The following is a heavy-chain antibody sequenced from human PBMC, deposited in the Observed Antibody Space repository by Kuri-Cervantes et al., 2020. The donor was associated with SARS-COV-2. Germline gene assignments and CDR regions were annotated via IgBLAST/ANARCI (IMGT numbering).Heavy chain of an antibody. J-gene: IGHJ4*02. CDR3: ARDETVTMVRGVIIRPEITPVWGSFDC. CDR2: IISSSSTI. Sequence: GVLKIFCAASGHTFSSYSMNWVRQAPGKGLEWVSYIISSSSTIYYADSAKGRYTISRDNAKNSLYLQMNSLRAEDTAVYYCARDETVTMVRGVIIRPEITPVWGSFDCWGQGTLVTVSS. V-gene: IGHV3-48*04. D-gene: IGHD3-10*01. CDR1: GHTFSSYS.